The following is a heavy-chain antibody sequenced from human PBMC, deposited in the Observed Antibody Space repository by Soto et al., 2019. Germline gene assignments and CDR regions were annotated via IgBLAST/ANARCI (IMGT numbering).Heavy chain of an antibody. CDR2: IYYSGST. J-gene: IGHJ6*02. CDR1: GGSISSYY. Sequence: LSLACTVSGGSISSYYWSWIRQPPGKGLEWIGYIYYSGSTNYNPSLKSRVTISVDTSKNQFSLKLSSVTAADTAVYYCARSLMYYDFWSGYYPPPPPDVWGQGTTVTVSS. V-gene: IGHV4-59*01. CDR3: ARSLMYYDFWSGYYPPPPPDV. D-gene: IGHD3-3*01.